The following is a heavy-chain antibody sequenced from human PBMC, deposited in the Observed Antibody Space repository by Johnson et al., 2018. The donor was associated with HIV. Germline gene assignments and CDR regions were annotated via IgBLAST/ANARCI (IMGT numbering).Heavy chain of an antibody. J-gene: IGHJ3*02. Sequence: VQLVESGGGVVQPGRSLRLSCAASGFTFSSYAMHWVRQAPGKGLEWVAVISYDGSNKYYADSVKGRLTISRDNSKNTLYLQMNSLRAEDTAVYYCASGQNAFDIWGQGTMVTVSS. CDR1: GFTFSSYA. CDR3: ASGQNAFDI. V-gene: IGHV3-30-3*01. CDR2: ISYDGSNK.